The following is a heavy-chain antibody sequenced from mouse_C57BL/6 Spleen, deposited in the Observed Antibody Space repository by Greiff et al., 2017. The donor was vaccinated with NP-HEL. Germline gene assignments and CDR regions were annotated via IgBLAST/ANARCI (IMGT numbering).Heavy chain of an antibody. CDR2: IYPGSGST. Sequence: VQLQQPGAELVKPGASVKMSCKASGYTFTSYWITWVKQRPGQGLEWIGDIYPGSGSTNYNEKFKSKATLTVDTSSSTAYMQLSSLTSEDSAVYYRARSLHYYGSSYHYAMDYWGQGTSVTVSS. V-gene: IGHV1-55*01. CDR1: GYTFTSYW. J-gene: IGHJ4*01. D-gene: IGHD1-1*01. CDR3: ARSLHYYGSSYHYAMDY.